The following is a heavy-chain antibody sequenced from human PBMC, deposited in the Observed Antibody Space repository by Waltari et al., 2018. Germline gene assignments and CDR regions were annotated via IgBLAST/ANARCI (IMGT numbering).Heavy chain of an antibody. Sequence: QVQLQQWGAGLLKPSETQSLTCAVYGGSFSGHYWSWIRQPPGKGLEWIGEINHSGSTNYNPSLKSRVTMSVDTSKNQFSLKLSSVTAADTAVYYCAREGTLVGAPNPPDYWGQGTLVTVSS. CDR3: AREGTLVGAPNPPDY. J-gene: IGHJ4*02. V-gene: IGHV4-34*01. D-gene: IGHD1-26*01. CDR1: GGSFSGHY. CDR2: INHSGST.